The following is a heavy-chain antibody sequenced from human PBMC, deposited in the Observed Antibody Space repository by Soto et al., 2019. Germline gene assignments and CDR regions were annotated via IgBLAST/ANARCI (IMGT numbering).Heavy chain of an antibody. CDR3: IRMAYCGGDCYSELDY. CDR1: GFTFSSYG. Sequence: QVQLVESGGGVVQPGRSLRLSCAASGFTFSSYGMHWVRQAPGKGLEWVAVISYDGSNKYYADSVKGRFTISRDNSKNTLYLQMNSLRAEDTAVYYCIRMAYCGGDCYSELDYWGQGTLVTVSS. CDR2: ISYDGSNK. D-gene: IGHD2-21*02. V-gene: IGHV3-30*03. J-gene: IGHJ4*02.